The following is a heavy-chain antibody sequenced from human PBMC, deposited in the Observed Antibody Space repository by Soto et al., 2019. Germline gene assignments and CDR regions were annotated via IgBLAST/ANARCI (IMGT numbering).Heavy chain of an antibody. CDR3: TTGRANYYDNSGYPETV. D-gene: IGHD3-22*01. CDR2: IKNKADGGTT. J-gene: IGHJ4*02. Sequence: PGGYLRLSCAASGFTFTKAWMTWVRQAPGKGLEWVGRIKNKADGGTTDYAAPVKGRFTISRDDSRNTLYLQMNSLLTEDTAVYYCTTGRANYYDNSGYPETVWGQGTLVTVSS. V-gene: IGHV3-15*01. CDR1: GFTFTKAW.